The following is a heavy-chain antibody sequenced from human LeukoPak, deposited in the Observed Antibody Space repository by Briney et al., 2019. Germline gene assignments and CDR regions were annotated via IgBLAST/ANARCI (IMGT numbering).Heavy chain of an antibody. CDR2: IFPGDSDT. J-gene: IGHJ4*02. CDR1: GYXFTSYW. D-gene: IGHD4-23*01. Sequence: GESLKISCNGSGYXFTSYWIGWVRQMPGKGLEWMGTIFPGDSDTRYSPSFQGQVAISADKSISTAYLQWSSLKASDTAMYYCARHDSYGGNPFDYWGQGTLVTVSS. V-gene: IGHV5-51*01. CDR3: ARHDSYGGNPFDY.